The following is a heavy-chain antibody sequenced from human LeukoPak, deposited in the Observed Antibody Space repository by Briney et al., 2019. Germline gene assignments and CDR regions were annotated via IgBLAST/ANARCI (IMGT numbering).Heavy chain of an antibody. CDR1: GYTFTGYY. D-gene: IGHD2-2*01. Sequence: ASVKVSCKASGYTFTGYYMHWVRQAPGQGLEWMGWINPNSGGTNYAQKFQGWVTMTRDTSISTAYMELSRLRSDDTAVYYCARDTFGTSRPSDYWGQGTLVTVSS. V-gene: IGHV1-2*04. CDR2: INPNSGGT. J-gene: IGHJ4*02. CDR3: ARDTFGTSRPSDY.